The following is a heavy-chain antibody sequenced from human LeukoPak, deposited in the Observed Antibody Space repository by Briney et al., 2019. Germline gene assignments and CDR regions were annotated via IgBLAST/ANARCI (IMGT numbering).Heavy chain of an antibody. D-gene: IGHD3-22*01. CDR1: GGSISSGGYY. J-gene: IGHJ4*02. CDR2: IYYSGST. Sequence: SETLSVTCTVSGGSISSGGYYWSWIRQHPGKGLEWIGYIYYSGSTYYNPSLKSRVTISVDTSKNQFSLKLSSVTAADTAVYYCARSRSPLYDSSGYYFDYWGQGTLVTVSS. CDR3: ARSRSPLYDSSGYYFDY. V-gene: IGHV4-31*03.